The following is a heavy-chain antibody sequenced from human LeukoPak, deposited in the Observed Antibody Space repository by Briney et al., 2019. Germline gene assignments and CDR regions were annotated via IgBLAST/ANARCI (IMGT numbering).Heavy chain of an antibody. CDR3: AAYCSGGSCYSDSDY. Sequence: SETPSLTCALSLYSLSSGYSWGWTGQPPGKGLEGIGRFYQSGSTYYNPSLKSRVTISVDTSKNQLSLKLTSVTAADTAVYYCAAYCSGGSCYSDSDYWGQGTLVTVSS. D-gene: IGHD2-15*01. CDR1: LYSLSSGYS. CDR2: FYQSGST. J-gene: IGHJ4*02. V-gene: IGHV4-38-2*01.